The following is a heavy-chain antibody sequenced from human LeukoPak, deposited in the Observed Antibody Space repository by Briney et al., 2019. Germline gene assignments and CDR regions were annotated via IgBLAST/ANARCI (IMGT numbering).Heavy chain of an antibody. V-gene: IGHV3-30*18. Sequence: GGALRLSCAPSGFTFSSYVMHWVRQAPGKGLERVAVIAYDGSNKYYADSVKGLFTIYRDNFKNTLYLQMNSLRAEDTAVYYCAKDADDFSGYADYWGQGTLVTVSS. J-gene: IGHJ4*02. CDR2: IAYDGSNK. D-gene: IGHD5-12*01. CDR1: GFTFSSYV. CDR3: AKDADDFSGYADY.